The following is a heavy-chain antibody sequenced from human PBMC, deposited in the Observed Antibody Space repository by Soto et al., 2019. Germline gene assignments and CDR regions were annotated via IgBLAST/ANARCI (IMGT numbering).Heavy chain of an antibody. V-gene: IGHV1-8*01. D-gene: IGHD2-2*01. Sequence: GASVKVSCKASGYTFTSYDINWVRQATGQGLEWMGWMNPNSGNTGYAQKFQGRVTMTRNTSISTAYMELSSLRSEDTAVYYCARGGYCISTSCPLYYYYGMDVWGQGTTVTVSS. CDR3: ARGGYCISTSCPLYYYYGMDV. CDR2: MNPNSGNT. CDR1: GYTFTSYD. J-gene: IGHJ6*02.